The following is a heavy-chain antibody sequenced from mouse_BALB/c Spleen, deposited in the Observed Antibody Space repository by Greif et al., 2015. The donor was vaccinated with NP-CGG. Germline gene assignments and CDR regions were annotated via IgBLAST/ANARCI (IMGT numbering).Heavy chain of an antibody. V-gene: IGHV1S132*01. CDR2: IFPGTGTT. Sequence: VKVVESGAELVKPGASVKLSCKTSGYTFTSYWIQWVKQRPGQGLGWIGEIFPGTGTTYYNEKFKGKATLTIDTSSSTAYMQLSSLTSEDSAVYFCARGGTGRNWYFDVWGAGTTVTVSS. J-gene: IGHJ1*01. CDR1: GYTFTSYW. D-gene: IGHD3-3*01. CDR3: ARGGTGRNWYFDV.